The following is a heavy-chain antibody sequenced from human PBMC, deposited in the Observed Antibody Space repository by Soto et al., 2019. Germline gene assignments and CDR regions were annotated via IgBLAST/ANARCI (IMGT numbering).Heavy chain of an antibody. CDR1: GGSISSYY. J-gene: IGHJ5*02. D-gene: IGHD3-3*01. V-gene: IGHV4-4*07. CDR3: AREDYDFWSGYQGGWFDP. CDR2: IYTSGST. Sequence: SETLTLTCTVSGGSISSYYWSWIRQPAGKGLEWIGRIYTSGSTNYNPSLKSRVTMSVDTSKNQFSLKLSSVTAADTAVYYCAREDYDFWSGYQGGWFDPWGQGTLVTVSS.